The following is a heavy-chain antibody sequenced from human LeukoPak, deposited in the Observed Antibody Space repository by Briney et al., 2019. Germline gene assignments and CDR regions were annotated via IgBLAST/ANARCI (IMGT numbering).Heavy chain of an antibody. J-gene: IGHJ4*02. V-gene: IGHV4-4*02. CDR1: GGSITSTNL. D-gene: IGHD2-15*01. CDR2: IHHSGST. CDR3: ARDGRGSDC. Sequence: SETLSLTCAVSGGSITSTNLWNWVRQPPGKGLEWIGQIHHSGSTNYNPSLKSRVTISVDKSNNQFSLKMRSVTAADTAVYYCARDGRGSDCWGQGTLVTVSS.